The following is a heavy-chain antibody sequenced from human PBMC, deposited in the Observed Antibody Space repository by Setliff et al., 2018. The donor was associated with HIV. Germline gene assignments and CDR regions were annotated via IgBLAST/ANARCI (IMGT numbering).Heavy chain of an antibody. CDR2: MNPDSGNT. CDR3: ARGSMSMVMFILVSAFDI. J-gene: IGHJ3*02. D-gene: IGHD2-21*01. Sequence: VASVKVSCKASGYSFTTHDTNWVRQSPGQGLEWMGWMNPDSGNTFYAQKFKGRVTMARDTSTNTAYMELSSLTSDDTAVYFCARGSMSMVMFILVSAFDIWGQGTLVTVSS. CDR1: GYSFTTHD. V-gene: IGHV1-8*02.